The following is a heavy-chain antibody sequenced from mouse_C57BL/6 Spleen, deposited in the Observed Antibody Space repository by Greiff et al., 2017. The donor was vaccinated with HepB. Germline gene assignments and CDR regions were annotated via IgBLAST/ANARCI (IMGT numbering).Heavy chain of an antibody. CDR3: AYGYDGAY. J-gene: IGHJ3*01. D-gene: IGHD2-2*01. V-gene: IGHV1-26*01. Sequence: EVQLQQSGPELVKPGASVKISCKASGYTFTDYYMNWVKQSHGKSLEWIGDINPNNGGTSYNQKFKGNATLTVDKSYSKAYMELRSLTSEDSAVYYCAYGYDGAYWGQGTLVTVSA. CDR2: INPNNGGT. CDR1: GYTFTDYY.